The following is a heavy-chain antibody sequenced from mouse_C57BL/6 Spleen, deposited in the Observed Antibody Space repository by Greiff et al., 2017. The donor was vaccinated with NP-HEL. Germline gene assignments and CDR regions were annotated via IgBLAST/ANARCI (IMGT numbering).Heavy chain of an antibody. CDR3: ARRGDYDYDGSYYYAMDY. Sequence: VQLQQSGPELVKPGASVKISCKASGYAFSSSWMNWVKQRPGKGLEWIGRIYPGDGDTNYNGKFKGKATLTADKSSSTAYMQLSSLTSEDSAVYFCARRGDYDYDGSYYYAMDYWGQGTSVTVSS. V-gene: IGHV1-82*01. CDR1: GYAFSSSW. CDR2: IYPGDGDT. J-gene: IGHJ4*01. D-gene: IGHD2-4*01.